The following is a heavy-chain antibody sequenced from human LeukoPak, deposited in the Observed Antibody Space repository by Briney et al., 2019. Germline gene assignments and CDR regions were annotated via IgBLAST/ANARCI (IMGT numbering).Heavy chain of an antibody. D-gene: IGHD2-2*01. J-gene: IGHJ5*02. V-gene: IGHV3-23*01. CDR3: AKGQRDDIVVVPAASQGFDP. CDR1: GFTFSSYA. CDR2: ISGSGGST. Sequence: GGSLRLSCAASGFTFSSYAMSWVRQAPGKGLEWVSAISGSGGSTYYADSVKGRFTISRDNSKNTLYLQMNSLRAEDTAVYYCAKGQRDDIVVVPAASQGFDPWGQGTLVTVSS.